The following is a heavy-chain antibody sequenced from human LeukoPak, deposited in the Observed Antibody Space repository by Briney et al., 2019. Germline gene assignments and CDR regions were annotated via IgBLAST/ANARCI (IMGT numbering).Heavy chain of an antibody. CDR3: AKDGGSYYDMMTGYYIDYYYGMDV. CDR2: ISGSGGST. CDR1: GFTFSSYA. D-gene: IGHD3-9*01. Sequence: GGSLRLSCAASGFTFSSYAMSWVRQAPGKGLEWVSAISGSGGSTYYADSVKGRFTISRDNSKNTLYLQMNSLRAEDTAVYYCAKDGGSYYDMMTGYYIDYYYGMDVWGQGTTVTVSS. V-gene: IGHV3-23*01. J-gene: IGHJ6*02.